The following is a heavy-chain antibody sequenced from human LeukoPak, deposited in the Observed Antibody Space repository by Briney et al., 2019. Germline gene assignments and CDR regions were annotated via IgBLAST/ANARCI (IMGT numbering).Heavy chain of an antibody. V-gene: IGHV3-21*01. CDR3: ARGSSGWYGFDP. Sequence: GGSLRLSCAASGFTFSTYSMHWVRQAPGKGLEWVSSISTSSSYIYYTDSVKGRFTISRDNAKNSLYLQMNSLRDEDTAVYYCARGSSGWYGFDPWGQGTLVTVSS. CDR2: ISTSSSYI. J-gene: IGHJ5*02. CDR1: GFTFSTYS. D-gene: IGHD6-19*01.